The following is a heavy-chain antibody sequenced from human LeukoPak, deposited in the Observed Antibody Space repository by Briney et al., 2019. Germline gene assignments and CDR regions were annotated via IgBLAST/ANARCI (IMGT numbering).Heavy chain of an antibody. J-gene: IGHJ6*02. Sequence: ASVKVSCKASGYTFTSYYMRWVRQAPGQGLEWMGIINPSGGSTSYAQKFQGRVTMTRDTSTSTVYMELSSLRSEDTAVYYCARAVENYDFWSGYLYYYYYGMDVWGQGTTVTVSS. CDR3: ARAVENYDFWSGYLYYYYYGMDV. D-gene: IGHD3-3*01. V-gene: IGHV1-46*01. CDR1: GYTFTSYY. CDR2: INPSGGST.